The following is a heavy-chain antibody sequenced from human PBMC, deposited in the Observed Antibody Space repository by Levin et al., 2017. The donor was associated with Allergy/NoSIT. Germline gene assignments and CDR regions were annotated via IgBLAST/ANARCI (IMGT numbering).Heavy chain of an antibody. Sequence: GGSLRLSCAASGFTFSSYWMSWVRQAPGKGLEWVANIKQDGSEKYYVDSVKGRFTISRDNAKNSLYLQMNSLRAEDTAVYYCARVGSDYYGSGRDYYYYYYMDVWGKGTTVTVSS. CDR2: IKQDGSEK. CDR1: GFTFSSYW. J-gene: IGHJ6*03. V-gene: IGHV3-7*04. D-gene: IGHD3-10*01. CDR3: ARVGSDYYGSGRDYYYYYYMDV.